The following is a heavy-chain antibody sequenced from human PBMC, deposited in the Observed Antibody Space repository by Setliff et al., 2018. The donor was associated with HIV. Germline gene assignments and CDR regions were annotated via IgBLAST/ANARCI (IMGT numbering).Heavy chain of an antibody. J-gene: IGHJ5*02. CDR2: IYISGST. V-gene: IGHV4-61*02. D-gene: IGHD3-22*01. CDR1: GDSISSGASY. CDR3: ARDRSYYDSGGYYYAGWFDP. Sequence: TSETLSLTCSVSGDSISSGASYWSWIRQPAGKGLEWIGRIYISGSTNYSPSLKSRVSMSVDTSKNQFSLKLNSATAADTAVYYCARDRSYYDSGGYYYAGWFDPWGQGTLVTVSS.